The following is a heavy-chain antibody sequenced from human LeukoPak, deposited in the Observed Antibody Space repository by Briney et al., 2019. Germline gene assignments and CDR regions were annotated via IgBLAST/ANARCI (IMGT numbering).Heavy chain of an antibody. CDR2: INSNSGGT. J-gene: IGHJ4*02. Sequence: ASVRVSCKASGYTFTCYYMHWVRQAPGQGLEWMGWINSNSGGTNYVQKFQGRVTMTRDTSISTAYIELSRLRSDDTAVYYCARDRPGAWQQLVSVGLIPGDYWGQGTLVTVSS. CDR1: GYTFTCYY. CDR3: ARDRPGAWQQLVSVGLIPGDY. D-gene: IGHD6-13*01. V-gene: IGHV1-2*02.